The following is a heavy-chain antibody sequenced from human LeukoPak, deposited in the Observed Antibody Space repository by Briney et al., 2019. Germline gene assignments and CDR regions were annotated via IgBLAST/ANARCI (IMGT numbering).Heavy chain of an antibody. V-gene: IGHV5-51*01. CDR2: IYPSASDA. D-gene: IGHD3-10*01. Sequence: GESLKISCKASGYRFTSYWIGWVRQRPGKGLGGVGIIYPSASDARYSPSFQGQVPIPADKSISTAYLQWSSLKASATGMYYCARHLVPGLSSAFDIWGQGTMVTVSS. J-gene: IGHJ3*02. CDR3: ARHLVPGLSSAFDI. CDR1: GYRFTSYW.